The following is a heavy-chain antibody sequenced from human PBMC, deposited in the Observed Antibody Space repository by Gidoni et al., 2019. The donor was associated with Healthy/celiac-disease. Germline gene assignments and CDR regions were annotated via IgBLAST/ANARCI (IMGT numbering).Heavy chain of an antibody. Sequence: QVQLVQSGAAVKKPGASVKVSCKVSGYTLTELSIHWVRQAPGKGLEWMGGFDPEDGGTIYAQKFQGRVNMTEDTFTDTAYIELSSLRSEGTAVYYCATTRFRGYVWGSYRYYGAFDIWGQGTMVTVSS. J-gene: IGHJ3*02. D-gene: IGHD3-16*02. V-gene: IGHV1-24*01. CDR2: FDPEDGGT. CDR3: ATTRFRGYVWGSYRYYGAFDI. CDR1: GYTLTELS.